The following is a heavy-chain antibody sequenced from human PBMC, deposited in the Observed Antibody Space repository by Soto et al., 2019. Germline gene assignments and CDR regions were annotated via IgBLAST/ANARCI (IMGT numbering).Heavy chain of an antibody. Sequence: VQLVQSGAEVKKPGASVKVSCKASGYNFTSYGISWVRPAPGQGIEWMGWISAYNGNTNYAQKLQGRVTMTTDTSTSTAYMELRCRRSDDTAVYYCARDPPSTYGDYVYNWFDPWGQGTLVTVSS. J-gene: IGHJ5*02. V-gene: IGHV1-18*01. CDR2: ISAYNGNT. CDR1: GYNFTSYG. CDR3: ARDPPSTYGDYVYNWFDP. D-gene: IGHD4-17*01.